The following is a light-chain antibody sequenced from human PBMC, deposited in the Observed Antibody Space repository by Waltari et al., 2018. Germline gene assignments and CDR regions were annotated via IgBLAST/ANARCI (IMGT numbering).Light chain of an antibody. J-gene: IGLJ2*01. CDR3: HVWDSSSDPVV. CDR2: DDT. V-gene: IGLV3-21*02. Sequence: SYVLTQPPSVSVAPGQTARIPCGGHNIGRRTVHWYQQRPGQAPVLVVYDDTDRPSGIPERFSGSNSGDTATLTISRVEAGDEADYYCHVWDSSSDPVVFGGGTKLTVL. CDR1: NIGRRT.